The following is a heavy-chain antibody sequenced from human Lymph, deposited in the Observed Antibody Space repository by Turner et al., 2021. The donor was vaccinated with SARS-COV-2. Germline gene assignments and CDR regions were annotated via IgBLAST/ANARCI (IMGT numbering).Heavy chain of an antibody. V-gene: IGHV1-2*02. J-gene: IGHJ6*02. Sequence: QVQLVQSGAEVKKPGASVKVSCKASGYTFTGYYMHWVRQAPGQGLEGKGMNNPNSGCTKHGQKVQGQVTMTRETSISTAYMELSRLGSDDTAVYYCARDVERYNDFWSGYSGGYGLDVWGQGTTVTVSS. CDR1: GYTFTGYY. D-gene: IGHD3-3*01. CDR2: NNPNSGCT. CDR3: ARDVERYNDFWSGYSGGYGLDV.